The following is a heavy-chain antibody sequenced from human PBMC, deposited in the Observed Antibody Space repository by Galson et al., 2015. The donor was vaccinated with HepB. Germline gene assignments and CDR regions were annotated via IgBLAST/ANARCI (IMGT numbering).Heavy chain of an antibody. D-gene: IGHD3-16*01. V-gene: IGHV3-74*01. CDR3: AREPRFYYGMDV. J-gene: IGHJ6*02. CDR2: IKSDGSNT. Sequence: SLRLSCAASGFSFSSYRMHWVRQAPGKGLVWVSRIKSDGSNTTYADSVKGRFTISRDNAKNTLYLQMNSLRAEDTAVYYCAREPRFYYGMDVWGQGTTVTGSS. CDR1: GFSFSSYR.